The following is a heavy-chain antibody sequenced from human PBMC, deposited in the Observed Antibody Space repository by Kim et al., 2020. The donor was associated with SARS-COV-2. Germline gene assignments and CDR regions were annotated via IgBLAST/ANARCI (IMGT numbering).Heavy chain of an antibody. Sequence: GGSLRLSCAASGFTFSSYDMYWVRQATGKGLEWVSAIGTGGDTYYPDSVKGRFTISRENAKNSLYLQMNSLRVGDTAVYYCARSDPKYSSGWTNWFDPWGPGTLVAVSA. D-gene: IGHD6-19*01. CDR3: ARSDPKYSSGWTNWFDP. CDR2: IGTGGDT. V-gene: IGHV3-13*01. CDR1: GFTFSSYD. J-gene: IGHJ5*02.